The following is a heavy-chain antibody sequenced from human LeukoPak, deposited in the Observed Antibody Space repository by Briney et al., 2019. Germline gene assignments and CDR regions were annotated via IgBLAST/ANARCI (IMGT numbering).Heavy chain of an antibody. CDR3: ATDKRIAVAGTNYYYGMDV. CDR1: GYTLTELS. V-gene: IGHV1-24*01. D-gene: IGHD6-19*01. Sequence: ASVKVSCKVSGYTLTELSMHWVRQAPGKGLEWMGGFDPEDGETIYARKFQGRVTMTEDTSTDTAYMELSSLRSEDTAVYYCATDKRIAVAGTNYYYGMDVWGQGTTVTVSS. CDR2: FDPEDGET. J-gene: IGHJ6*02.